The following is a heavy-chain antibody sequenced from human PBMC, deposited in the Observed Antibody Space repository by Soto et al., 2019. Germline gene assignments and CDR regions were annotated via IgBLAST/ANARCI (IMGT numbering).Heavy chain of an antibody. CDR2: IYYSGST. V-gene: IGHV4-59*01. J-gene: IGHJ4*02. CDR1: GGSISSYY. D-gene: IGHD6-25*01. Sequence: SETLSLTCTVSGGSISSYYWSWIRQPPGKGLEWIGYIYYSGSTNYNPSLKSRVTISVDTSKNQFSLKLSSVTAADTAVYYCARSAAWGRLETYFDYWGQGTLVTVSS. CDR3: ARSAAWGRLETYFDY.